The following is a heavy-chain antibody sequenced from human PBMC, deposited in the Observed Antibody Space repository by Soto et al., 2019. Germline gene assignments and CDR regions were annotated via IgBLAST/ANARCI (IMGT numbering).Heavy chain of an antibody. CDR3: ARDDYGGNSGALDI. V-gene: IGHV4-31*03. Sequence: SETLSLTCTVSGGSISSGDSYWTWIRQHPRKGLEWIGYICFSGSTTYNPSLKSRLSISIHTSKNQFSLKLNSVTAADTAIYYCARDDYGGNSGALDIWGQGTMVTVSS. J-gene: IGHJ3*02. CDR1: GGSISSGDSY. D-gene: IGHD4-17*01. CDR2: ICFSGST.